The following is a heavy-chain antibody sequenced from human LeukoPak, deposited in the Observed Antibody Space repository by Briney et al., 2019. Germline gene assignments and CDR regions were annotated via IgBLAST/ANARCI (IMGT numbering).Heavy chain of an antibody. V-gene: IGHV1-2*02. D-gene: IGHD3-10*01. J-gene: IGHJ4*02. CDR3: ARNLITMVRGVINY. CDR2: INPNSGAT. CDR1: GYTFTGYY. Sequence: ASVKVSCKASGYTFTGYYMHWVRQAPGQGLEWMGWINPNSGATNYAQKFQGRVTMTRDTSISTAYMELSRLRSDDTAVYYCARNLITMVRGVINYWGQGTLVTVSS.